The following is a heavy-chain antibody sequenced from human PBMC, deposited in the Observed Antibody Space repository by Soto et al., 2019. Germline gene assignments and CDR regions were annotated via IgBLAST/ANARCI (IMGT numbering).Heavy chain of an antibody. CDR3: AREGYCSSTSCYRLGWFDP. D-gene: IGHD2-2*01. Sequence: SETLSLTCTVSGGSISSGDYYWSWISQPPGKGLEWIGYIYYSGSTYYNPSLKSRVTISVDTSKNQFSLKLSSVTAADTAVYYCAREGYCSSTSCYRLGWFDPWGQGTLVTVSS. J-gene: IGHJ5*02. CDR2: IYYSGST. V-gene: IGHV4-30-4*01. CDR1: GGSISSGDYY.